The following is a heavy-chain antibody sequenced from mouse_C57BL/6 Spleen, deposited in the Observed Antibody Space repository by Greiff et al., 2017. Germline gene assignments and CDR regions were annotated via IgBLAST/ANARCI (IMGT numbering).Heavy chain of an antibody. CDR1: GYTFTDYY. J-gene: IGHJ3*01. V-gene: IGHV1-76*01. Sequence: VKVVESGAELVRPGASVTLSCKASGYTFTDYYINWVKQRPGQGLEWIARIYPGSGNTYYNEKFKGKATLTAEKSSSTAYMQLSSMTSEDAAVYFCARLNGADWGQGTLVTVSA. CDR2: IYPGSGNT. CDR3: ARLNGAD.